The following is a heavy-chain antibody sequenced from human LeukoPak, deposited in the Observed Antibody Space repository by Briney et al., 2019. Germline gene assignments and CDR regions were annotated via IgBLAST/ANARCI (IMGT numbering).Heavy chain of an antibody. CDR3: ARDRAYYDTRADDAFDI. D-gene: IGHD3-22*01. Sequence: ASVKVSCKASGYTFTSYYMHWVRQAPGQGLEWMGIINPSGGSTSYAQKFQGRVTMTRDTSTSTVYMELSSLRSGDTAVYYCARDRAYYDTRADDAFDIWGQGTMVTVSS. J-gene: IGHJ3*02. CDR2: INPSGGST. V-gene: IGHV1-46*01. CDR1: GYTFTSYY.